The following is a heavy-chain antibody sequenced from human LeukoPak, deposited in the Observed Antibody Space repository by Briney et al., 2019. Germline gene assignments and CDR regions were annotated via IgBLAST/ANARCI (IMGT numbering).Heavy chain of an antibody. V-gene: IGHV1-24*01. CDR2: FDPEDGET. Sequence: GASVTVSCKVSGYTLTELSMHWVRQAPGKGLEWMGGFDPEDGETIYAQKFQGRVTMTEDTSTDTAYMELSSLRSEDTAVYYCETARWGGPLVICDCNWFDPWGQGTLVTVSS. CDR3: ETARWGGPLVICDCNWFDP. J-gene: IGHJ5*02. D-gene: IGHD2-21*01. CDR1: GYTLTELS.